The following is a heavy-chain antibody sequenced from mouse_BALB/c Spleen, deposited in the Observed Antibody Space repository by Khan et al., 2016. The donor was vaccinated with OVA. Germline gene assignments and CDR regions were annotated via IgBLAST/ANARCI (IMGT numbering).Heavy chain of an antibody. J-gene: IGHJ2*01. CDR1: GYSFTSGYG. CDR2: LSYSGST. D-gene: IGHD3-3*01. V-gene: IGHV3-2*02. CDR3: ARTARIKY. Sequence: EVKLLESGPGLVKPSQSLSLTCTVTGYSFTSGYGWNWIRQFPGNKLEWMGYLSYSGSTNYNPSLKSRISITRDTSKNQFFLQLHSVTTEDTATYYCARTARIKYWGQGTTLTVSS.